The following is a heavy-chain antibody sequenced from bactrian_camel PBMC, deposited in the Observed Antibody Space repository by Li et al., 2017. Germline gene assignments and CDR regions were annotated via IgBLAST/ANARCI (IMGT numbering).Heavy chain of an antibody. CDR2: LSSGDTA. V-gene: IGHV3S53*01. J-gene: IGHJ6*01. CDR1: HYFYC. CDR3: ATDLNPHCQNCSGGFRADFGY. D-gene: IGHD2*01. Sequence: HVQLVESGGGSVQAGGSLTLSCKTSHYFYCMGWVRQAPGKEREGVAALSSGDTATYAESVKGRFTISRDNSKNTLYLQMNSLKSEDTALYYCATDLNPHCQNCSGGFRADFGYWGQGTQVTVS.